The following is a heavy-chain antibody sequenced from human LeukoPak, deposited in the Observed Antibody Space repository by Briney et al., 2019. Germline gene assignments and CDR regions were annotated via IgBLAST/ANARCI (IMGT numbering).Heavy chain of an antibody. V-gene: IGHV1-2*02. CDR1: GYTFTGYY. J-gene: IGHJ4*02. D-gene: IGHD3-10*01. Sequence: ASVKVSCKSSGYTFTGYYMHWVRQAPAQGLEWMGWINPNSGGTNYAQKFQGRVTMTRDTSISTAYMELSRLRSDDTAVYYCARVLDYYGSGPGDYWGQGTLVTVSS. CDR3: ARVLDYYGSGPGDY. CDR2: INPNSGGT.